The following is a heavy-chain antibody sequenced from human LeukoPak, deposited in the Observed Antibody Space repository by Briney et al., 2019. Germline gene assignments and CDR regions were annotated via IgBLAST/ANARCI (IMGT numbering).Heavy chain of an antibody. CDR3: ARDSGGYYYYYMDV. CDR2: IYYSGST. CDR1: GCSISSYY. J-gene: IGHJ6*03. Sequence: SETLSLTCTVSGCSISSYYRSWIRQPPGKGLEWIGYIYYSGSTNYNPSLKSRVTISVDTSKNQFSLKLSSVNAADTAVYYCARDSGGYYYYYMDVWGKGTTVTVSS. V-gene: IGHV4-59*01. D-gene: IGHD3-10*01.